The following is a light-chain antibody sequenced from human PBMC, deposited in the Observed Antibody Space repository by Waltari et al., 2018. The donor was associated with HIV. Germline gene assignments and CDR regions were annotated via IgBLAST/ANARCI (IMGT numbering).Light chain of an antibody. Sequence: QSALTQPPSASGSPGQSVTLSCTGTNSDIGTYDYVSWYQQHPGKAPKLVISEVTKRPSGVPDRFSGSKSGNTAFLTVSGLQAEDEADYYCSSFANRDGFYVLFGGGTRLTVL. CDR3: SSFANRDGFYVL. CDR1: NSDIGTYDY. J-gene: IGLJ2*01. V-gene: IGLV2-8*01. CDR2: EVT.